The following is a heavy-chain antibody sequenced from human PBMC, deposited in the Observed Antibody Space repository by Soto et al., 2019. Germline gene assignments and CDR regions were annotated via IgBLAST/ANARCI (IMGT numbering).Heavy chain of an antibody. CDR1: GFTFDDYA. J-gene: IGHJ4*02. CDR2: ISWNSGSI. V-gene: IGHV3-9*01. CDR3: ARVSSGDYFDY. D-gene: IGHD4-17*01. Sequence: GGSLRLSCAASGFTFDDYAMHWVRQAPGKGLEWVSGISWNSGSIGYADSVKGRFTISRDNAKNSLYLQMNSLRAGDTAVYYYARVSSGDYFDYWGQGTLVTVSS.